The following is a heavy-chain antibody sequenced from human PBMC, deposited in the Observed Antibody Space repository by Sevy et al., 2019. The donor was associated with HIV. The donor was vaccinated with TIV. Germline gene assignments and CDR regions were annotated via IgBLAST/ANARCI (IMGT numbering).Heavy chain of an antibody. V-gene: IGHV3-7*01. CDR3: AREDGSRQYFQY. D-gene: IGHD6-13*01. CDR2: IKQDGSER. J-gene: IGHJ1*01. Sequence: GGSLRLSCAASGFTFSSYWLNWVRQAPGKGLEWVANIKQDGSERYYVDSVKGRFTISRDNAKNSLYLQMNSLRAEDTAVYYCAREDGSRQYFQYWGQGTLVTVSS. CDR1: GFTFSSYW.